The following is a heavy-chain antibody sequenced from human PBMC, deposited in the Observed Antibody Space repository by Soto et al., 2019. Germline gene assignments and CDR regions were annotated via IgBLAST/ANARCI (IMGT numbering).Heavy chain of an antibody. D-gene: IGHD3-10*01. CDR2: IFWDDDK. CDR3: ARLGSGSYHY. CDR1: GFSFSTSGVG. J-gene: IGHJ4*02. V-gene: IGHV2-5*02. Sequence: QITLKESGPTLVKPTQTLTLTCTFSGFSFSTSGVGVGWIRQPPGKALKLLALIFWDDDKRYSPSLKTRLTITKDTSKNQVVLMMTNMDPVDTGTYYCARLGSGSYHYWGQGTLVTVSS.